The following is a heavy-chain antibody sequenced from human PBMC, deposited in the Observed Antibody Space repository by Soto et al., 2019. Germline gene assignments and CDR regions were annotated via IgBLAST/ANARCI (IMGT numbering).Heavy chain of an antibody. J-gene: IGHJ4*02. CDR2: VSTNNANT. CDR3: ARELNTESSAYYSFAY. CDR1: GYSFSAYG. D-gene: IGHD3-22*01. Sequence: ASVKVSCKTSGYSFSAYGLAWLRQAPGQRPEWMGWVSTNNANTNYAQKFQGRVTMTTDTSTTTTYMELRSLRSDDTAVYYCARELNTESSAYYSFAYWGQGIQVTVSS. V-gene: IGHV1-18*01.